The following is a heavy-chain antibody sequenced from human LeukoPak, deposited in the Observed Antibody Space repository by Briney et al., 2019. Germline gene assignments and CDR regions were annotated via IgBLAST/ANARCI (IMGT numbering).Heavy chain of an antibody. CDR3: ARDTPVGGSYYYYYMDV. CDR2: IIPIFGTA. V-gene: IGHV1-69*06. CDR1: GGTFSSYA. J-gene: IGHJ6*03. Sequence: ASVKVSCKASGGTFSSYAISWVRQAPGQGLEWMGRIIPIFGTANYAQKFQGRVTITADKSTSTAYMELGSLRSEDTAVYYCARDTPVGGSYYYYYMDVWGKGTTVTVSS. D-gene: IGHD3-16*01.